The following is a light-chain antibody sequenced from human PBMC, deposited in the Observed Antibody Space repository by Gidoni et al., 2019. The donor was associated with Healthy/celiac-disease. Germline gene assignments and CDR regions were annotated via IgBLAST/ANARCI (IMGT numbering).Light chain of an antibody. V-gene: IGLV2-23*01. CDR3: CSDAGSSTVV. Sequence: QSALTQPASVSVSPGQSITISCTGTSSDVGSYNLVSWYQQHPGKAPKLMIYECSKLPSGVSNRFSGSKTGNTASMTISGLQDEDEADYYCCSDAGSSTVVFGGGTKLTVL. CDR2: ECS. J-gene: IGLJ2*01. CDR1: SSDVGSYNL.